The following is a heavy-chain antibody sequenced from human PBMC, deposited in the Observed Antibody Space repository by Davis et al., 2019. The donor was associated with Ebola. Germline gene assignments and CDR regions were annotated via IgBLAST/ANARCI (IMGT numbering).Heavy chain of an antibody. V-gene: IGHV1-2*04. Sequence: KVSCKASGGTFSSYAISWVRQAPGHGLEWMGWINPNSGGTNYAQKFQGWVTMTRDTSISTAYMELNSLRAEDTAVYYCANNYGTYYYYYGMDVWGQGTTVTVSS. CDR2: INPNSGGT. J-gene: IGHJ6*02. D-gene: IGHD4-17*01. CDR1: GGTFSSYA. CDR3: ANNYGTYYYYYGMDV.